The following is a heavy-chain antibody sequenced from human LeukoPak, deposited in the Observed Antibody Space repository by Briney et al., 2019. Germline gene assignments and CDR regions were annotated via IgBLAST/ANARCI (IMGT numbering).Heavy chain of an antibody. CDR3: ARVTTTVAGPGWYFDY. J-gene: IGHJ4*02. V-gene: IGHV1-69*04. CDR1: GGTFSSYA. Sequence: ASVKVSWKASGGTFSSYAIGWVRQAPVQGLEWMGRIIPIFGIANYAQKFQGRVTITADKSTSTAYMELRSLRSEDTAVYYCARVTTTVAGPGWYFDYWGQGTLVTVSS. D-gene: IGHD6-19*01. CDR2: IIPIFGIA.